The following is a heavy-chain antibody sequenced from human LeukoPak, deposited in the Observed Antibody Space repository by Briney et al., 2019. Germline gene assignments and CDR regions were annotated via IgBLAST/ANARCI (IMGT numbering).Heavy chain of an antibody. CDR3: AKDPTYSSTAWDWYFDL. V-gene: IGHV3-23*01. D-gene: IGHD6-13*01. CDR2: ISGSGGST. J-gene: IGHJ2*01. CDR1: GFTFSSYA. Sequence: GGSLRLSCAASGFTFSSYAMSWVCQAPGKGLEWVSAISGSGGSTYYADSVKGRFTISRDNSKNTLYLQMNSLRAEDTAVYYCAKDPTYSSTAWDWYFDLWGRGTLVTVSS.